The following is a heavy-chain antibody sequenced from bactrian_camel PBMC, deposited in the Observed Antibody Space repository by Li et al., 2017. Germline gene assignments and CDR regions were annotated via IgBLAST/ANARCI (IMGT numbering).Heavy chain of an antibody. Sequence: HVQLVESGGGSVQPGGSLTLSCVVNGTTTSLNCMGWFRQPTGKDYEGVASLDPFHGATNYADFVKGRFTISQNSAKSTVFLRLDNLEPEDTAKYYCAATRIAGFPAVSRFPRETVCQTNFAALGQGTQVTVS. CDR3: AATRIAGFPAVSRFPRETVCQTNFAA. J-gene: IGHJ6*01. CDR2: LDPFHGAT. D-gene: IGHD4*01. V-gene: IGHV3S53*01. CDR1: GTTTSLNC.